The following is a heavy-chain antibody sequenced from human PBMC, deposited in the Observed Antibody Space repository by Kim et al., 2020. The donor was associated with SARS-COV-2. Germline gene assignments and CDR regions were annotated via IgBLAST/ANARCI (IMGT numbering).Heavy chain of an antibody. CDR1: GGSISSYY. Sequence: SETLSLTCTVSGGSISSYYWSWIRQPPGKGLEWIGYIYYSGSTNSNPSLKSRVTISVDTSKNQFSLKLSSVTAADTAVYYCARGSGYSYGPGYNWFDPWGQGTLVTVSS. J-gene: IGHJ5*02. CDR3: ARGSGYSYGPGYNWFDP. CDR2: IYYSGST. D-gene: IGHD5-18*01. V-gene: IGHV4-59*01.